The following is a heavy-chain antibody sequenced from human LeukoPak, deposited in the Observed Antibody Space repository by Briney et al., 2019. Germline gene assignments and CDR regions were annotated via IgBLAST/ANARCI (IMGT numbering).Heavy chain of an antibody. CDR3: ARGGYFDY. V-gene: IGHV3-64*01. CDR1: GFTFSSYA. CDR2: ISSNGGST. J-gene: IGHJ4*02. Sequence: PGGSLRLSCAASGFTFSSYAMHWVRQAPGKGLEYVSAISSNGGSTYYANSVKGRFTISRDNSKNTLYLQMGSLRAEDMAVYYCARGGYFDYWGQGTLVTVSS.